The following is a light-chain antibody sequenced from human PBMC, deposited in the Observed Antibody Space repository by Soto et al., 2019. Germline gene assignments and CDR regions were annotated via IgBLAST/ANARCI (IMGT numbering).Light chain of an antibody. CDR3: CSYAGRTTPYV. J-gene: IGLJ1*01. CDR2: EVS. CDR1: SSDVGSYNL. V-gene: IGLV2-23*02. Sequence: SALTQPASVSGSPGQSITISCTGTSSDVGSYNLVSWYQHHPGKAPKLMIYEVSERPSGVSNRFSGSKSGNTASLTISGLHAEDEADYYCCSYAGRTTPYVFGTGTKLTVL.